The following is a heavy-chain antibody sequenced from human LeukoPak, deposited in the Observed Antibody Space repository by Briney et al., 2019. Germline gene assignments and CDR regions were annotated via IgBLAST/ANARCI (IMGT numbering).Heavy chain of an antibody. D-gene: IGHD3-22*01. V-gene: IGHV3-23*01. J-gene: IGHJ4*02. CDR1: GITLSNYG. CDR3: AKRGVVIRVILVGFHKEAYYFDS. CDR2: ISDSGGST. Sequence: PGGSLRLSCAVSGITLSNYGMSWVRQAPGKGLEWVAGISDSGGSTNYADSVKGRFTISRDNLRNTLYLQMNSLRAEDTAVYFCAKRGVVIRVILVGFHKEAYYFDSWGQGALVTVSS.